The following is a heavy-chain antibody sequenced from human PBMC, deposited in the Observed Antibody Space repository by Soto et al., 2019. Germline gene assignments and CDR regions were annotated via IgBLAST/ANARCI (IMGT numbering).Heavy chain of an antibody. CDR1: GGSISSGGYS. D-gene: IGHD1-7*01. CDR2: IYHSGST. CDR3: ARHLGTMSSNSCYYFDS. V-gene: IGHV4-30-2*03. Sequence: PSETLSLTCAVSGGSISSGGYSWSWIRQPPGKGLEWIGYIYHSGSTYYNPSLKSRVTISVDTSKSQFSLRLSSVTAADTAVYYCARHLGTMSSNSCYYFDSWGQGILVTVSS. J-gene: IGHJ4*02.